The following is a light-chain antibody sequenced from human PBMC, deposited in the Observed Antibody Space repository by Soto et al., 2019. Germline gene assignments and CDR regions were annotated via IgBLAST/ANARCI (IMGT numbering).Light chain of an antibody. J-gene: IGKJ1*01. CDR3: QQYGGLPRT. Sequence: EVVLTQSPGTLSLSPGGRATLSCRASQSVSSNYLAWYQQKLGQAPRLLIFAASSRAPGIPDRFSGSGSGTDFTLTISRLEPEDFAVYYCQQYGGLPRTFGQGTKVEI. CDR1: QSVSSNY. CDR2: AAS. V-gene: IGKV3-20*01.